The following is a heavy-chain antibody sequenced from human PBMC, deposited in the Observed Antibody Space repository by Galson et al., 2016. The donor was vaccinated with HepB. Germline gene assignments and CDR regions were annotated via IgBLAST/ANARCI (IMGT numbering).Heavy chain of an antibody. J-gene: IGHJ5*02. D-gene: IGHD3-16*01. CDR2: ISHAGSEG. CDR3: ADDQPPRGLGGLVYVDP. V-gene: IGHV3-30*18. CDR1: GLSVAMDG. Sequence: ALRHSCAVSGLSVAMDGVHWFRQAPGQGLEWVAVISHAGSEGYYAESARGRFTASRDNSKNIICLQIDRLTTADKGVYFWADDQPPRGLGGLVYVDPWGQGVQVSVSS.